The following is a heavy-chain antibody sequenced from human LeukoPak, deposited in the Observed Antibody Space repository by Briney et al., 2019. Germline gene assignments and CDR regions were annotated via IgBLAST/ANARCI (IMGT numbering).Heavy chain of an antibody. D-gene: IGHD3-22*01. CDR3: ARDCNISADYYDSSGSRYFDL. J-gene: IGHJ2*01. V-gene: IGHV1-46*01. Sequence: GASVKVSCKASGYTFTSYYMHWVRQAPAQGLEWMGIINPSGGSTSYAQKVQSRVTMTRATSTSTLYMELSSLRSEDTAVYYCARDCNISADYYDSSGSRYFDLWGRGTLVTVSS. CDR1: GYTFTSYY. CDR2: INPSGGST.